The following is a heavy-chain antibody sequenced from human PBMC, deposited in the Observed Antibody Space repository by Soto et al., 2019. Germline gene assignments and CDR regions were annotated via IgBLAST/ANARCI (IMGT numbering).Heavy chain of an antibody. D-gene: IGHD3-22*01. V-gene: IGHV3-48*03. CDR2: ISSSGSTI. J-gene: IGHJ5*02. CDR1: GFTFSSYA. CDR3: ARGRLDYYDSSGSPFDP. Sequence: PGGSLRLSCAASGFTFSSYAMNWVRQAPGKGLEWVSYISSSGSTIYYADSVKGRFTISRDNAKNSLYLQMNSLRAEDTAVYYCARGRLDYYDSSGSPFDPWGQGTLVTVSS.